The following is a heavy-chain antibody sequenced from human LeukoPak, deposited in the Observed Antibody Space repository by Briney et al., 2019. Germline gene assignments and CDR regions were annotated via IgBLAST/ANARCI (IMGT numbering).Heavy chain of an antibody. D-gene: IGHD3-16*02. CDR1: GGSISSYY. CDR3: ARNYDYVWGSYRYNAFDI. J-gene: IGHJ3*02. V-gene: IGHV4-59*01. CDR2: IYYSGST. Sequence: SETLSLTCTVSGGSISSYYWSWIRQPPGKGLEWIGYIYYSGSTNYNPSLKSRVTISVDTSKNQFSLKLSSETAADTAVYYCARNYDYVWGSYRYNAFDIWGQGTMVTVSS.